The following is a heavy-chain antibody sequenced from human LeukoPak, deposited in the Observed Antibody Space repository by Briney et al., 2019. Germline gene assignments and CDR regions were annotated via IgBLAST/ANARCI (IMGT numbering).Heavy chain of an antibody. V-gene: IGHV1-46*01. CDR1: GYTFTSYY. D-gene: IGHD6-13*01. CDR2: INPSGGST. Sequence: ASVKVSCKASGYTFTSYYMHWVRQAPGQGLEWMGIINPSGGSTSYAQKFQGRVTMTRDTSISTAYMELSRLRSDDTAVYYCARDRHNSSWYGGNFDYWDQGTLVTVSS. CDR3: ARDRHNSSWYGGNFDY. J-gene: IGHJ4*02.